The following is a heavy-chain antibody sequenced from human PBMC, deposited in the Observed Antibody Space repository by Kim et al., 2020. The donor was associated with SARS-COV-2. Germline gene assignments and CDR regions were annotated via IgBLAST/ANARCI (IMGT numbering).Heavy chain of an antibody. CDR2: ISYDGSNK. CDR1: GFTFSSYA. J-gene: IGHJ6*01. Sequence: GGSLRLSCAASGFTFSSYAMHWVRQAPGKGLEWVAVISYDGSNKYYADSVKGRFTISRDNSKNTLYLQMNSLRAEDTAVYYCASQYQLLSSDYYYYGMDV. V-gene: IGHV3-30-3*01. CDR3: ASQYQLLSSDYYYYGMDV. D-gene: IGHD2-2*01.